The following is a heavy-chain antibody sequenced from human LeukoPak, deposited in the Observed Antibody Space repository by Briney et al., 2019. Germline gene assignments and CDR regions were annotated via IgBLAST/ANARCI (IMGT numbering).Heavy chain of an antibody. D-gene: IGHD3-3*01. CDR3: ARSGDFWSGYRNYYFDY. CDR2: INWNGGGT. Sequence: GGSLRLSCAASGFTFDDYGMSWVRQAPGKGLEWVSGINWNGGGTGYADSVKGRFTISRDNAKNSLYLQMNSLRAEDTALYYCARSGDFWSGYRNYYFDYWGQGTLVTVSS. V-gene: IGHV3-20*04. J-gene: IGHJ4*02. CDR1: GFTFDDYG.